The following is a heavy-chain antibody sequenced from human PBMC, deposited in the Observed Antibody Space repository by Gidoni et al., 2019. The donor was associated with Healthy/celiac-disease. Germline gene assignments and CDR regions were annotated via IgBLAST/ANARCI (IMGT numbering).Heavy chain of an antibody. V-gene: IGHV2-5*02. CDR1: GFSLSTSGVG. CDR3: AHMLNDFWSGPTFDY. CDR2: IYWDDDK. Sequence: QITLKESGPTLVKPTQTLTLTCTFSGFSLSTSGVGVGWIRQPPGKALEWLALIYWDDDKRYSPSLKSRLTITKDTSKNQVVLTMTNMDPVDTATYYCAHMLNDFWSGPTFDYWGQGTLVTVSS. J-gene: IGHJ4*02. D-gene: IGHD3-3*01.